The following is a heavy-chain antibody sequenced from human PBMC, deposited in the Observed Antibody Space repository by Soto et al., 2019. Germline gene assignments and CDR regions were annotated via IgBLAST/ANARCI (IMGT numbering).Heavy chain of an antibody. Sequence: PSETLSLTCTVSGGSISSGDYYWSWIRQPPGKGLEWIGYIYYSGSTYYNPSLKSRVTISVDTSKNQFSLKLSSVTAADTAVYYCARGPRDYYGSGSEFDYWGQGTLVTVSS. D-gene: IGHD3-10*01. CDR1: GGSISSGDYY. CDR3: ARGPRDYYGSGSEFDY. CDR2: IYYSGST. V-gene: IGHV4-30-4*01. J-gene: IGHJ4*02.